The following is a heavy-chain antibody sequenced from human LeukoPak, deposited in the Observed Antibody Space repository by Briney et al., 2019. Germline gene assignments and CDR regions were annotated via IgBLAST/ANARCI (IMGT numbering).Heavy chain of an antibody. J-gene: IGHJ6*03. CDR3: ARDLDSVVTRSDYYYYMDV. V-gene: IGHV1-69*06. CDR2: IIPIFGTA. D-gene: IGHD4-23*01. Sequence: AASVKVSCKASGGTFSTYAINWVRQAPGQGLGWMGGIIPIFGTANYAQKFQGRVTITADKSTSTAYMELSSLRSEDTAVYYCARDLDSVVTRSDYYYYMDVWGKGTTVTVSS. CDR1: GGTFSTYA.